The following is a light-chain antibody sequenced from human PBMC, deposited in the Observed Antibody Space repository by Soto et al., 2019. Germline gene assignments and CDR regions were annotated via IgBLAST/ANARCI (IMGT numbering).Light chain of an antibody. V-gene: IGKV1-5*03. CDR3: QQYNNWPLT. J-gene: IGKJ5*01. Sequence: IQMTQSPSTLSGSVGDRVTITSRASQTISSWLAWYQQKPGKAPKLLIYKASTLKSGVPSWFSGSGSGTEFTLTISSLQSEDFAVYYCQQYNNWPLTFGQGTRLEIK. CDR1: QTISSW. CDR2: KAS.